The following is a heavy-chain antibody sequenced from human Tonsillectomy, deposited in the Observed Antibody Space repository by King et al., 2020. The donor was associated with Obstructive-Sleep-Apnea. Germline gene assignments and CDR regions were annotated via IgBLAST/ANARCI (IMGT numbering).Heavy chain of an antibody. V-gene: IGHV5-51*01. D-gene: IGHD6-13*01. CDR1: GYSFTSYW. CDR2: IYPVVSVT. J-gene: IGHJ3*02. CDR3: ARQLAAAGAFDI. Sequence: VQLVESGAEVKKPGESLKISCKGTGYSFTSYWIGWVRQSPGQGLEWMGIIYPVVSVTSYSPSFQGQVTISADKSISTAYLQWSSLKASDTAMYYCARQLAAAGAFDIWGQGTMVTVSS.